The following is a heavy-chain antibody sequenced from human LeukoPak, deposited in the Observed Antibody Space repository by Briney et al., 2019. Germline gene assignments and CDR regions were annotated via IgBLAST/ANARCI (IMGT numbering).Heavy chain of an antibody. CDR3: ARVPGKYAFDI. CDR2: ISSSGNST. J-gene: IGHJ3*02. Sequence: GGSLRLSCAASGFTVSSNYMSWVRQAPGKGLEWVAYISSSGNSTNYADSVKGRFTISRDNAKNSLYLQMNSLRAEDSAVYYCARVPGKYAFDIWGQGTMVTVSA. CDR1: GFTVSSNY. V-gene: IGHV3-11*05. D-gene: IGHD3-10*01.